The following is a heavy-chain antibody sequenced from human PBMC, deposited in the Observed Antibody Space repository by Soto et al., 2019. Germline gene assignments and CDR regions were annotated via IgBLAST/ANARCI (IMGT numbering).Heavy chain of an antibody. CDR2: ISYDGSNK. CDR1: GFTFSSYG. CDR3: AKDVVVGATTGLGDRYHSNAMDV. D-gene: IGHD1-26*01. J-gene: IGHJ6*02. Sequence: GGSVRLSCAASGFTFSSYGMHWVRQAPGKGLEWVAVISYDGSNKYYADSVKGRFTISRDNSKNTLYLQMNSLRAEDTAVYYCAKDVVVGATTGLGDRYHSNAMDVPDPAPTLTRSS. V-gene: IGHV3-30*18.